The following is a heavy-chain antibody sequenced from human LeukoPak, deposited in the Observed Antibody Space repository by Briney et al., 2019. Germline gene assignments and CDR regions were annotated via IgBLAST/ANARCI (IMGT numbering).Heavy chain of an antibody. CDR2: ISYDGSNQ. J-gene: IGHJ4*02. CDR3: AKSGYNRFDY. Sequence: GGSLRLSCEASGFSFNSYALHWVRQAPGKGLEWVAVISYDGSNQYYADSVKGRFTISRDNSKNTLYLQMNSLIAEDTAVYYCAKSGYNRFDYWGQGTRVTVSS. V-gene: IGHV3-30*04. CDR1: GFSFNSYA. D-gene: IGHD5-24*01.